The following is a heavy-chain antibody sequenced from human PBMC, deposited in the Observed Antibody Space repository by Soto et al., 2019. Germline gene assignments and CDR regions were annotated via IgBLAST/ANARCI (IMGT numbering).Heavy chain of an antibody. CDR3: ATEDHLWSGSGYFNY. J-gene: IGHJ4*02. V-gene: IGHV3-30-3*01. CDR2: ISYDGSNK. D-gene: IGHD3-3*02. CDR1: GFTFSSYA. Sequence: QPGWSLRLSCAASGFTFSSYAMHWVRQAPGKGLEWVAVISYDGSNKYYADSVKGRFTISRDNSKNTLYLQMNSLRAEDTAGYYCATEDHLWSGSGYFNYWGQGTLGTVSS.